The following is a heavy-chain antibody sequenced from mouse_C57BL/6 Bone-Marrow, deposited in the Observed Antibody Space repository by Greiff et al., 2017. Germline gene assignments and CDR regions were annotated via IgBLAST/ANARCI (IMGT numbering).Heavy chain of an antibody. Sequence: EVKVVESGGGLVQPKGSLKLSCAASGFRFNTYAMNWVRQAPGQGLEWVARLSSKSNNYATYYAVSVQDRFTISRDDSESMLYLQMNNLKTEDTAMYYGGPCEFYAMDYGGQGTSVTVSS. V-gene: IGHV10-1*01. CDR2: LSSKSNNYAT. J-gene: IGHJ4*01. CDR3: GPCEFYAMDY. CDR1: GFRFNTYA.